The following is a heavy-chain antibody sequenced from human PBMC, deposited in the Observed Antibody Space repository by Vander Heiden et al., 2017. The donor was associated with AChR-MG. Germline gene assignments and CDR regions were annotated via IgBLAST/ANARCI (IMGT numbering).Heavy chain of an antibody. CDR1: GFTFSSYA. CDR3: AKDDDTYCSGGSCYDY. V-gene: IGHV3-23*01. CDR2: ISGSGGST. Sequence: ESGGGLVQPGGSLRLSCAASGFTFSSYAMSWVRQAPGKGLEWVSAISGSGGSTYYADSVKGRFTISRDNSKNTLYLQMNSLRAEDTAVYYCAKDDDTYCSGGSCYDYWGQGTLVTVSS. D-gene: IGHD2-15*01. J-gene: IGHJ4*02.